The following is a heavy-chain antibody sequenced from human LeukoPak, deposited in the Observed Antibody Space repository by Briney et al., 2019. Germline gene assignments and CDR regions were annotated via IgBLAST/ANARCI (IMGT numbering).Heavy chain of an antibody. CDR3: ARDGWRPDAFDI. V-gene: IGHV1-2*02. CDR2: FNPKSGDT. J-gene: IGHJ3*02. Sequence: GASVKLSCKASGGTFSSYAISWVRQAPEQGLEWMGRFNPKSGDTNYAQKFQGRVTMTRDTSINTAYMELSRVTSDDTAVYYCARDGWRPDAFDIWGQGTMVTVSS. CDR1: GGTFSSYA. D-gene: IGHD2-15*01.